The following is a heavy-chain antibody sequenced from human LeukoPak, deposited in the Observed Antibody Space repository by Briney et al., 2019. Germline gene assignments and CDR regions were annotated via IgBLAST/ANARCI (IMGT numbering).Heavy chain of an antibody. J-gene: IGHJ3*02. D-gene: IGHD1-26*01. CDR2: IYYSGST. V-gene: IGHV4-39*01. Sequence: PSETLSLTCTVSGGSISSSYYYWGWIRQPPGKGLEWIGSIYYSGSTYYNPSLKSRVTISVDTSKNQFSLKLRSVTAADTAVYYCARMGVGATSDDAFDIWGQGTMVTVSS. CDR1: GGSISSSYYY. CDR3: ARMGVGATSDDAFDI.